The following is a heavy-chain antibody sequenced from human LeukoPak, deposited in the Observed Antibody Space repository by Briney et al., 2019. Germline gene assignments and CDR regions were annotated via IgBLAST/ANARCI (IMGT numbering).Heavy chain of an antibody. CDR3: ARHLSIAIVGGLYYYYYMDV. Sequence: GESLKISCKGCGYSFTSYWIGWVRQMLGKGLEWMEIIYPGDSDTRYSPSFQGQVTISADKSISTAYLQWSSLKASDTAMYYCARHLSIAIVGGLYYYYYMDVWGKGTTVTVSS. D-gene: IGHD6-6*01. CDR1: GYSFTSYW. CDR2: IYPGDSDT. J-gene: IGHJ6*03. V-gene: IGHV5-51*01.